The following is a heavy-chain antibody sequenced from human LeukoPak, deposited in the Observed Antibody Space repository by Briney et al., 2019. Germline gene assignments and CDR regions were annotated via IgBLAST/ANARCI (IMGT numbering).Heavy chain of an antibody. V-gene: IGHV4-59*01. Sequence: SETLSLTCTVSGDSISSWYWSWIRQPPGKGLEWIGYIYYSGTTYYNPSLKSRVSISFDTSKNQFSLKLSSVTAADTAVYYCARETGYSSPLDIWGQGTMVTVSS. D-gene: IGHD6-13*01. CDR3: ARETGYSSPLDI. CDR2: IYYSGTT. J-gene: IGHJ3*02. CDR1: GDSISSWY.